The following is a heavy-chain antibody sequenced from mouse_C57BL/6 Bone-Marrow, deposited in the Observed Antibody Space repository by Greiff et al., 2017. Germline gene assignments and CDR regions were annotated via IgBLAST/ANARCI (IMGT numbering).Heavy chain of an antibody. J-gene: IGHJ2*01. CDR2: INPDSSTI. CDR1: GIDFSRYW. CDR3: ARQGIGITRTGPRRYYFDY. Sequence: DVKLQESGGGLVQPGGSLKLSCAASGIDFSRYWMSWVRRAPGTGLEWIGEINPDSSTINYAPSLKDKFIISRDNAKNTLYLQMSKVRSEDTALYYCARQGIGITRTGPRRYYFDYWGQGTTLTVSS. V-gene: IGHV4-1*01. D-gene: IGHD2-4*01.